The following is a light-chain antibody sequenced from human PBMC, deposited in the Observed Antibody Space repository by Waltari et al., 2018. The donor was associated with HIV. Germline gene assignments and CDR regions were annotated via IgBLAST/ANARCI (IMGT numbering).Light chain of an antibody. CDR2: EGT. CDR1: SPDMGHSTT. J-gene: IGLJ2*01. V-gene: IGLV2-14*03. Sequence: QSALTQPAPVSVSPGQSITLSCSGSSPDMGHSTTVIWYQQSPGTAPKLIIYEGTRPPSGISARLFGSKSGITASLTISGLQAEDEADYYCVAYTARRVLIFGGGTKLTVL. CDR3: VAYTARRVLI.